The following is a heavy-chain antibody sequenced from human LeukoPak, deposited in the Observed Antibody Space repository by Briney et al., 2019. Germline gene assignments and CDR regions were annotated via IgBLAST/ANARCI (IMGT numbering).Heavy chain of an antibody. Sequence: PGGSLRLSCAASGFTFSSYAMHWVRQAPGKGLEWVAVISYDGSNKYYADSVKGRFTISRDNSKNTLYLQMNSLRAEDTAVYYCAKEIIAATNVQGFDYWGQGTLVTVSS. V-gene: IGHV3-30-3*02. D-gene: IGHD2-15*01. CDR1: GFTFSSYA. CDR3: AKEIIAATNVQGFDY. CDR2: ISYDGSNK. J-gene: IGHJ4*02.